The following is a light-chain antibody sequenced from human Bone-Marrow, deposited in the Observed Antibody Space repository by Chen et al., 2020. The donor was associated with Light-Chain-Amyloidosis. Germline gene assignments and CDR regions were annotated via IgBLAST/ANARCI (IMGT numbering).Light chain of an antibody. CDR1: QRIVNF. CDR3: QRTSRNPRA. Sequence: DIQLTQSPSSLSASVGDRVTITCRASQRIVNFLNCYHQKPGKLATLFIYTASNLQIGVPSRCSGSGSGTDVPHTTSSVHRDDCGTDDCQRTSRNPRAFGPGTKLEI. CDR2: TAS. J-gene: IGKJ2*01. V-gene: IGKV1-39*01.